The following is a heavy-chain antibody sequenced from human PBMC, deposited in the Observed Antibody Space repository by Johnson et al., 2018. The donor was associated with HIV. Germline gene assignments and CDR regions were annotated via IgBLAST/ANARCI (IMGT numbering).Heavy chain of an antibody. V-gene: IGHV3-30-3*01. CDR1: GFTFSSYA. J-gene: IGHJ3*02. CDR3: ARVFLGSSWYSDAFDI. D-gene: IGHD6-13*01. CDR2: ISYDGSNK. Sequence: QVQLVESGGGVVQPGRSLRLSCAASGFTFSSYAMHWVRQAPGKWLEWVAVISYDGSNKYYADSVKGRFTISRDNSKNTLYLQMNSLRAEDTAVYYCARVFLGSSWYSDAFDIWGQGTMVTVSS.